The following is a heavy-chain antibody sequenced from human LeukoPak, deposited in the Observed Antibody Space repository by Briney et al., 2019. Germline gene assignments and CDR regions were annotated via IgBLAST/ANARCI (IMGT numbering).Heavy chain of an antibody. D-gene: IGHD3-16*02. V-gene: IGHV1-18*01. CDR3: ARDPGSYRSDY. CDR1: GYTFTSYG. J-gene: IGHJ4*02. Sequence: ASVKVSCKASGYTFTSYGISWVRQAPGQGLEWMGWISTYKNNTNYAQKLQGRVTMTTDTSTSTAYMELRSMRSDDTAVYYCARDPGSYRSDYWGQGTLVTVSS. CDR2: ISTYKNNT.